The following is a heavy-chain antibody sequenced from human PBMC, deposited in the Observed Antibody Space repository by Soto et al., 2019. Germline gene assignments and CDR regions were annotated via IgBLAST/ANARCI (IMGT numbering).Heavy chain of an antibody. D-gene: IGHD1-26*01. CDR3: ARALSEMDYYYGMDV. J-gene: IGHJ6*02. Sequence: QVQLVESGGGVFQPGRSLRLSCAASGFTFSSYGMHWVRQAPGKGLDWVAVISYDGSNNYYADSVKGRFTISRDNSKNTLYLQMNSLRAEDTAVYYCARALSEMDYYYGMDVWGQGAKVTVSS. CDR2: ISYDGSNN. V-gene: IGHV3-30*03. CDR1: GFTFSSYG.